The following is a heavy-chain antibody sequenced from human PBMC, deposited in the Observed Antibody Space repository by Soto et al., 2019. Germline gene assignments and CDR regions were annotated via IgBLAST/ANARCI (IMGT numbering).Heavy chain of an antibody. Sequence: GASVKVSCKASGYTFASYDSKWVRQATGQGLEWMGWMNPNSGNTGYAQKFQGRVTMTRNTSISTAYMELSSLRSEDTAVYYCARRRGYWYNWNDLLYYNYYYMDVWGKGTTLTVSS. CDR3: ARRRGYWYNWNDLLYYNYYYMDV. CDR1: GYTFASYD. CDR2: MNPNSGNT. J-gene: IGHJ6*03. V-gene: IGHV1-8*01. D-gene: IGHD1-1*01.